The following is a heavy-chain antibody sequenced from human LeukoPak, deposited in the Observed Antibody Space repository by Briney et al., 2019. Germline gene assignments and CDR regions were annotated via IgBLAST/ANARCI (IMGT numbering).Heavy chain of an antibody. CDR2: ISAYNGNT. V-gene: IGHV1-18*01. J-gene: IGHJ4*02. Sequence: GASVKVSCTASGYTFTSYGISWVRQAPGQGLEWMGWISAYNGNTNYAQKLQGRVTMTTDTSTSTAYMELRSLRSDDTAVYYCARVTNYGDYEGYFDYWGQGTLVTVSS. CDR3: ARVTNYGDYEGYFDY. D-gene: IGHD4-17*01. CDR1: GYTFTSYG.